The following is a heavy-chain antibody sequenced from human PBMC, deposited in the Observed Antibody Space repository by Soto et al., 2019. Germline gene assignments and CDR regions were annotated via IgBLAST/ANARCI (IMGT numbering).Heavy chain of an antibody. CDR3: ARSQGSSTSLEIYYYYYYGMDV. D-gene: IGHD2-2*01. V-gene: IGHV1-69*01. Sequence: QVQLVQSGAEVKKPGSSVKVSCKASGGTFSSYAISWVRQAPGQGLEWMGGIIPISGTANYAQKFQGRVTSTADESTSKAYMELGSLRCEDTAGYYCARSQGSSTSLEIYYYYYYGMDVWGQGTTVTVSS. CDR2: IIPISGTA. CDR1: GGTFSSYA. J-gene: IGHJ6*02.